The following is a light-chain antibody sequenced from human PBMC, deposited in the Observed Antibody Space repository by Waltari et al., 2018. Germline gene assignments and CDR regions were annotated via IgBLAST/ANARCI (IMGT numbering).Light chain of an antibody. V-gene: IGKV3-20*01. CDR1: QSVTSNY. Sequence: EMVSTQSPGTLSLSPGERATLSCRASQSVTSNYLAWYQHKPGQAPRLLIYGTSSRATGIPDRFSGSGSGTDFTLTISRLEPEDFAVYYCQQYGSSPLLSFGPGTKVDIK. CDR2: GTS. J-gene: IGKJ3*01. CDR3: QQYGSSPLLS.